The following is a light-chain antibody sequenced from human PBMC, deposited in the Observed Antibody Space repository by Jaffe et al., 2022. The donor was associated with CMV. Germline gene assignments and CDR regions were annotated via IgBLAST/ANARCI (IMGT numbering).Light chain of an antibody. Sequence: SYELTQPPSVSVSPGQTARITCSGDALPKQYAYWYQQKPGQAPVLVIYKDSERPSDIPERLSGSSSGTTVTLTISGVQAEDEADYYCQSADSTGTYRVFGGGTKLTVL. CDR3: QSADSTGTYRV. CDR2: KDS. J-gene: IGLJ2*01. V-gene: IGLV3-25*03. CDR1: ALPKQY.